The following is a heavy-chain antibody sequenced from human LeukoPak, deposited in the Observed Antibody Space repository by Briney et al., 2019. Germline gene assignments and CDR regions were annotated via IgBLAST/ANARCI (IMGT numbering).Heavy chain of an antibody. D-gene: IGHD3-16*02. V-gene: IGHV1-24*01. Sequence: ASVKVSCKVSGYTLTELYMHWVRQAPGKGLEWMGGFDPEDGEKIYAQKFQDRITMTEDTSTETAYMELSSLRSEDTAVYYCATIGGLSVRGEDYWGQGTLVTVSS. J-gene: IGHJ4*02. CDR1: GYTLTELY. CDR2: FDPEDGEK. CDR3: ATIGGLSVRGEDY.